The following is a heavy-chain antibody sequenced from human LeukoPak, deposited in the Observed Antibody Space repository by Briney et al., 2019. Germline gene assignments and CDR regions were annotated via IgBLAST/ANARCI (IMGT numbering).Heavy chain of an antibody. V-gene: IGHV1-46*01. D-gene: IGHD3-10*01. CDR3: ARGHVLLWFGELFGIDY. J-gene: IGHJ4*02. CDR2: INPSGGST. Sequence: ASVKVSCKASGYTFTSYYMHWVRQAPGQGLEWMGIINPSGGSTSYAQKFQGRVTMTRDTSTSTVYMELSSLRSEDTAVYYRARGHVLLWFGELFGIDYWGQGTLVTVSS. CDR1: GYTFTSYY.